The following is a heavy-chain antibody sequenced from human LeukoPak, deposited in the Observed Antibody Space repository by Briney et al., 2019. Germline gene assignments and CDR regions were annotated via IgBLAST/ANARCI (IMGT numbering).Heavy chain of an antibody. CDR1: GFTFSSYA. Sequence: GGSLRLSCAASGFTFSSYAMRWVRQAPGKGLEWVSAISGSGGSTYYADSVKGRFTISRDNSKNTLYLQMNSLRAEDTAVYYCAKIPSPLQPSGYDYSDYWGQGTLVTVSS. CDR3: AKIPSPLQPSGYDYSDY. CDR2: ISGSGGST. V-gene: IGHV3-23*01. D-gene: IGHD5-12*01. J-gene: IGHJ4*02.